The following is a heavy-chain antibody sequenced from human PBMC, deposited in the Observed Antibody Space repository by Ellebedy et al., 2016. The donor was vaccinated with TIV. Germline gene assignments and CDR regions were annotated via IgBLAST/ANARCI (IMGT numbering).Heavy chain of an antibody. CDR2: IYYSGST. J-gene: IGHJ4*02. Sequence: SETLSLTCTVSGGPVSSGSYYWSWIRQPPGKGLEWIGYIYYSGSTNYNPSLKSRVTISVDTSKNQFSLKLSSVTAADTAVYYCARVVAARFDYWGQGTLVTVSS. CDR3: ARVVAARFDY. CDR1: GGPVSSGSYY. V-gene: IGHV4-61*01. D-gene: IGHD6-13*01.